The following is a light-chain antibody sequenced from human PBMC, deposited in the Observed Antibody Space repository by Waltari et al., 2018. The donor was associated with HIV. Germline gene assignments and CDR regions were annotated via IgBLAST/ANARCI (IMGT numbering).Light chain of an antibody. CDR3: QSADSSGNWL. Sequence: SYELTQPPSVSVSPGQTARITCSGDALSKQYAYWYQQKPGQPPVVVIYKDTRKSSGIPGGFSGSTSGTTVTLTISGVQAEDEADYYCQSADSSGNWLFGGGTKLTVV. J-gene: IGLJ3*02. V-gene: IGLV3-25*03. CDR1: ALSKQY. CDR2: KDT.